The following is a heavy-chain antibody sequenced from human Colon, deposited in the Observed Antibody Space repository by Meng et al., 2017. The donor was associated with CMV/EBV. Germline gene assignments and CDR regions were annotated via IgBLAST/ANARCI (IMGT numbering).Heavy chain of an antibody. CDR2: IYSTGST. V-gene: IGHV3-53*01. CDR1: GISISSNY. D-gene: IGHD1-14*01. Sequence: GGSLRLSCAVSGISISSNYMTWVRQAPGKGLEWLSVIYSTGSTYYEDSAKGRFTISRDTSQNPFYLQLGTVTAEDTAMYYCARHTGAGLALDVWGQGTMVTVSS. CDR3: ARHTGAGLALDV. J-gene: IGHJ3*01.